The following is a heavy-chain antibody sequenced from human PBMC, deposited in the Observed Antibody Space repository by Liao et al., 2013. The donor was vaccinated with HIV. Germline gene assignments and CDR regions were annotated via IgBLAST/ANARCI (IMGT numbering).Heavy chain of an antibody. J-gene: IGHJ2*01. CDR1: GGSISSSSYY. CDR3: ARSPRGYCSGGSCFYWYFDL. CDR2: IFYSGST. D-gene: IGHD2-15*01. Sequence: QLQLQESGPGLVKPSETLSLTCTVSGGSISSSSYYWGWIRQPPGKGLEWIGSIFYSGSTYYNPSLKSRVTILVDTSKNQFSLKVSSVTAADTAVYYCARSPRGYCSGGSCFYWYFDLWGRGTLVTVSS. V-gene: IGHV4-39*07.